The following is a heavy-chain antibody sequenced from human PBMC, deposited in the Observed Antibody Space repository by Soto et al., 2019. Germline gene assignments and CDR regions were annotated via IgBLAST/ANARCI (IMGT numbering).Heavy chain of an antibody. Sequence: TLSLTCTGSGDSINRADYYWNWIRQTPGKGLEWIGHIYYSGTTDYNPSLKSQVTISLDTSKNQFTLRLNSVTAADTAIYYFPIRRSYHASATDHWCPGTLVS. J-gene: IGHJ4*02. CDR1: GDSINRADYY. CDR2: IYYSGTT. V-gene: IGHV4-30-4*01. CDR3: PIRRSYHASATDH. D-gene: IGHD3-10*01.